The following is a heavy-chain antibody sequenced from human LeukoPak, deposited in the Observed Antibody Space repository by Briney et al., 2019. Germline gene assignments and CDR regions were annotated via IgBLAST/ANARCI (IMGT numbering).Heavy chain of an antibody. CDR1: GFTFDDYA. CDR2: ISWNSGSI. CDR3: AKDIFSSSSAFDY. D-gene: IGHD6-6*01. V-gene: IGHV3-9*01. J-gene: IGHJ4*02. Sequence: PGRSLRLSCAASGFTFDDYAMHWVRQAPGKGLEWVSGISWNSGSIGCADSVKGRFTISRDNAKNSLYLQMNSLRAEDTALYYCAKDIFSSSSAFDYWGQGTLVTVSS.